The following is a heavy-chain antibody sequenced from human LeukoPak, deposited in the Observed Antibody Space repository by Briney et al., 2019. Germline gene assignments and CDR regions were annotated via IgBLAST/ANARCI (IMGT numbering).Heavy chain of an antibody. CDR3: AKGLTPRRLLWFGEFGY. Sequence: GGSLRLSCAASGFTFSSYAMSWVRQAPGKGLEWVSAISGSGGSTYYADSVKGRFTISRDNSKNTLYLQMNSLRAEDTAVYYCAKGLTPRRLLWFGEFGYWGQGTLVTVSS. CDR1: GFTFSSYA. D-gene: IGHD3-10*01. V-gene: IGHV3-23*01. CDR2: ISGSGGST. J-gene: IGHJ4*02.